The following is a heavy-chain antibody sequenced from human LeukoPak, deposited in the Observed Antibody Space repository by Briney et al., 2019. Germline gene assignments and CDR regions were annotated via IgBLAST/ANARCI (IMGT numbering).Heavy chain of an antibody. D-gene: IGHD5-18*01. J-gene: IGHJ3*02. CDR1: GGSISSGDYY. V-gene: IGHV4-30-4*01. CDR3: ARDLNIGGYKDDAFDI. Sequence: PSQTLSLTCTVSGGSISSGDYYWSWIRQPPGKGLEWIGYIYYSGSAYYNPSLKSRVTISVDTSKNQFSLKLSSVTAADTAVYYCARDLNIGGYKDDAFDIWGQGTMVTVSS. CDR2: IYYSGSA.